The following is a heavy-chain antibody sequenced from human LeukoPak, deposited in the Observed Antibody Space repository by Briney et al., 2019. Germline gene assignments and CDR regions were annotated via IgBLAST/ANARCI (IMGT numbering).Heavy chain of an antibody. CDR3: ARGEGRRFGER. V-gene: IGHV4-59*01. Sequence: SETLSLTCAVSGGSISSYYWSLLRQPPGKGLEWIGYIYYSGSTNYNPSLKSRVTISVDTSKNQFSLKLSSVTAADTAVYYCARGEGRRFGERWGQGTLVTVSS. J-gene: IGHJ4*02. CDR2: IYYSGST. D-gene: IGHD3-10*01. CDR1: GGSISSYY.